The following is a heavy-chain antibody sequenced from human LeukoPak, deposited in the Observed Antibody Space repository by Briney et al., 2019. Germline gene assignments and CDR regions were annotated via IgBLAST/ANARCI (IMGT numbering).Heavy chain of an antibody. D-gene: IGHD2-15*01. J-gene: IGHJ5*02. CDR2: ISYDGSHK. Sequence: GGSLRLSCAASGFTFTSYAMHWVRQAPGKGLEWVAVISYDGSHKYYADSVKGRFTISRDNSKNTLYLQMNSLRPEDTAVYYCARGQKEIGYCSGGSCYSNNWFDPWGQGTLVTVSS. CDR3: ARGQKEIGYCSGGSCYSNNWFDP. V-gene: IGHV3-30*04. CDR1: GFTFTSYA.